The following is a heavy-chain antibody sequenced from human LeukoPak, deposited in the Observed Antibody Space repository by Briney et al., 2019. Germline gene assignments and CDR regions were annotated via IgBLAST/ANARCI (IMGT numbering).Heavy chain of an antibody. CDR1: GFTFSSYA. CDR3: AKDLRSGYYPDAFDI. CDR2: ISGSGGST. J-gene: IGHJ3*02. D-gene: IGHD3-22*01. V-gene: IGHV3-23*01. Sequence: PGGSLRLSCAASGFTFSSYAMSWDRQAPGKGLEWVSAISGSGGSTYYADSVKDRFTISRDNSKNTLYLQMNSLRAEDTAVYYCAKDLRSGYYPDAFDIWGQGTMVTVSS.